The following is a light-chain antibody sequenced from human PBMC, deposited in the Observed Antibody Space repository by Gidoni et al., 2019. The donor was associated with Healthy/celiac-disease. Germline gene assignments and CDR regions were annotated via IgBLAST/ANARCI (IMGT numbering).Light chain of an antibody. Sequence: SYVLTQPPSVSVAPGKTARITCGGNNIGSKSVHWYLQKPGQAPVLVIYYDSDRTSGIPERFSGYNSGNTATMTISRVEAGDEDDYYYQVWDSSSDLVVFGGGTKLTVL. J-gene: IGLJ2*01. CDR1: NIGSKS. CDR3: QVWDSSSDLVV. CDR2: YDS. V-gene: IGLV3-21*04.